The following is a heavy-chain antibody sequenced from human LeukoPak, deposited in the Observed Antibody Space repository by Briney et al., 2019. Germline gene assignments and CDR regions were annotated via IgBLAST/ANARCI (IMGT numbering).Heavy chain of an antibody. CDR1: GFTFSSYG. J-gene: IGHJ4*02. V-gene: IGHV3-30*03. CDR2: IPFDGSNK. Sequence: GGSLRLSCTASGFTFSSYGMHWVRQAPGKGLEWVAVIPFDGSNKYYIDSVKGRFTISRDNAKNSLYLQMNSLRAEDTAVYYCARVYDSSGWSRLDYWGQGTLVTVSS. D-gene: IGHD6-19*01. CDR3: ARVYDSSGWSRLDY.